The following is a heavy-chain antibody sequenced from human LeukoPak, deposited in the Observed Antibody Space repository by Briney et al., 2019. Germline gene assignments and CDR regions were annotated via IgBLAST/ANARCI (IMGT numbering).Heavy chain of an antibody. CDR2: ISGDGSRT. CDR3: ARDSVRGVLYDY. V-gene: IGHV3-43*01. D-gene: IGHD3-10*01. Sequence: GGSLRLSCAASGFIFDDYTMHWVRQAPGKGLEWVSLISGDGSRTNYADSVKGRFIISRDNTKNSLYLQMNSLRDEDTAVYYCARDSVRGVLYDYWGQGTLVTVSS. CDR1: GFIFDDYT. J-gene: IGHJ4*02.